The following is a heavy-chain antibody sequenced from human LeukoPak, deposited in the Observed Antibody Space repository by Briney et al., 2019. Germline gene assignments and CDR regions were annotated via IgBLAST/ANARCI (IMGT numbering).Heavy chain of an antibody. CDR2: ISYDGSNK. Sequence: GRSLRLSCAASGFTFSSYAMHWVRQAPGKGLEWVAAISYDGSNKYYADSVKGRFTISRDNSKNTLYLQMNSLRAEDTAVYYCARDPPPDTAMVMGDYYYYYGMDVWGQGTTVTVSS. CDR1: GFTFSSYA. V-gene: IGHV3-30*04. J-gene: IGHJ6*02. D-gene: IGHD5-18*01. CDR3: ARDPPPDTAMVMGDYYYYYGMDV.